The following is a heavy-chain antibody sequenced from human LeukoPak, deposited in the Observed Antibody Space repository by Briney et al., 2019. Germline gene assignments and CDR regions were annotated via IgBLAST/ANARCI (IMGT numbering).Heavy chain of an antibody. V-gene: IGHV5-51*01. J-gene: IGHJ4*02. CDR1: GYRFTSYW. D-gene: IGHD6-19*01. CDR3: GRSLAVAGVYAFDY. Sequence: GESLKISCKGSGYRFTSYWIGWVRQMPGEGVEWMGILYPGDFDTGYSPSLQGQVAITADKSISTAYLQWSSLKASDTAMYYCGRSLAVAGVYAFDYWGQGTRVTVSS. CDR2: LYPGDFDT.